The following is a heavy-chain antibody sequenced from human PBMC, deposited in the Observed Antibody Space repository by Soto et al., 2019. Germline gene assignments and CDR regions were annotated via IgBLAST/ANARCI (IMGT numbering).Heavy chain of an antibody. D-gene: IGHD3-10*01. CDR2: MNEDGGTT. Sequence: PXEALTLSCAASGFTFSSYCMHWVRQAPGKGLVWVSRMNEDGGTTDYADSVKGRFTISRDNAKNTLYLQMNSLRVEDTAVYYCESGLSGRADVWGQGTTVTVPS. V-gene: IGHV3-74*01. J-gene: IGHJ6*02. CDR1: GFTFSSYC. CDR3: ESGLSGRADV.